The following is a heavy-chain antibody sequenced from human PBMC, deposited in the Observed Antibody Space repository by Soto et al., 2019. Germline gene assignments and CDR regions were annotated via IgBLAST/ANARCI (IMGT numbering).Heavy chain of an antibody. CDR3: ARALYYYDNSGLAY. CDR2: INIYSGDA. V-gene: IGHV1-18*01. D-gene: IGHD3-22*01. Sequence: QVRLEQSGPEVKKTGASVKVSCKASGYTFTSYGISWVRQAPGQGLEWMGWINIYSGDANYAQSFQDRATMXXXTXXNTVYMEMRTLRSDDTAVYYCARALYYYDNSGLAYWGQGTLVTVSS. CDR1: GYTFTSYG. J-gene: IGHJ4*02.